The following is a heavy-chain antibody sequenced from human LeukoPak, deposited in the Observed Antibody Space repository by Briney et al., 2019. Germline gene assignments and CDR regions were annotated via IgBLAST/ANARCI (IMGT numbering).Heavy chain of an antibody. V-gene: IGHV4-34*01. CDR1: GGSFSGYY. CDR2: INHSGST. J-gene: IGHJ6*03. D-gene: IGHD4-23*01. CDR3: ARQGRWYPIYYYYYMDV. Sequence: TTSETLSLTCAVYGGSFSGYYRSWIRQPPGKGLEWIGEINHSGSTNYNPSLKSRVTISVDTSKNQFSLKLSSVTAADTAVYYCARQGRWYPIYYYYYMDVWGKGTTVTVSS.